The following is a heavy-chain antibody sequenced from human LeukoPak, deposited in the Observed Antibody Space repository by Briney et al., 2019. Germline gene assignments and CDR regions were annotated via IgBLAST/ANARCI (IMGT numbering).Heavy chain of an antibody. Sequence: PGGSLRLSCAASGFTFSSYAMSWVRQAPGKGLEWVSAISGSGGSTYYVDSVKGRFTISRDNSKNTLYLQMNSLRAEDTAVYYCARDLMGGASILTGYYKSGFDYWGQGTLVTVSS. V-gene: IGHV3-23*01. CDR3: ARDLMGGASILTGYYKSGFDY. CDR1: GFTFSSYA. CDR2: ISGSGGST. J-gene: IGHJ4*02. D-gene: IGHD3-9*01.